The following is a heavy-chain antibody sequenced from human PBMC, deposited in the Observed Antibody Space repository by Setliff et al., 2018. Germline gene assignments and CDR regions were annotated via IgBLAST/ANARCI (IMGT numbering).Heavy chain of an antibody. J-gene: IGHJ3*02. V-gene: IGHV3-48*04. D-gene: IGHD5-18*01. Sequence: GSLRLSCAASGFTFSSYSMSWVRQAPGKGLEWVSYISSSSSTIYYADSVKGRFTISRDNAKNSLYLQMNSLRAEDTAVYYCARTRTAMPNDAFDIWGQGTMVTVSS. CDR2: ISSSSSTI. CDR1: GFTFSSYS. CDR3: ARTRTAMPNDAFDI.